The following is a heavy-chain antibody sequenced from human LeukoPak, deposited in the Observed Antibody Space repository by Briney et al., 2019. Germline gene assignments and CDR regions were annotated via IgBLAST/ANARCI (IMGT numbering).Heavy chain of an antibody. Sequence: SVKVSCKASGGTFSSYALSWVRQAPGQGLEWIGGITPILGIANYAQDLQGRITITADKSTNTAYMELSSLRSEDTAVYYCASQDSSGYYLIDYWGQGTLVTVSS. V-gene: IGHV1-69*04. D-gene: IGHD3-22*01. CDR2: ITPILGIA. CDR1: GGTFSSYA. J-gene: IGHJ4*02. CDR3: ASQDSSGYYLIDY.